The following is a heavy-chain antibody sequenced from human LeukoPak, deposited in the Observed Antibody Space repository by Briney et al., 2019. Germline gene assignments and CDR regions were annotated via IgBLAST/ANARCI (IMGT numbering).Heavy chain of an antibody. D-gene: IGHD4-17*01. CDR2: IYSDGST. V-gene: IGHV3-66*01. J-gene: IGHJ3*02. CDR3: ARESTVTKEWRAFDI. Sequence: PRRSLRLSCAASGFTVSSNYMNWVRQAPGKGLEWVSVIYSDGSTYYADSVKGRFTISRDNAKNTLYLQMNSLRAEDTAVYYCARESTVTKEWRAFDIWGQGTIVTVSS. CDR1: GFTVSSNY.